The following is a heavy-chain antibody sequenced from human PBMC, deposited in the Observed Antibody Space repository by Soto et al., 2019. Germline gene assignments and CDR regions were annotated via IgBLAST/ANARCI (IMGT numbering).Heavy chain of an antibody. CDR2: IYYSGIT. CDR1: GGSFSGYY. D-gene: IGHD5-18*01. J-gene: IGHJ4*02. V-gene: IGHV4-59*01. Sequence: SETLSLTCAVYGGSFSGYYLSWIRQPPGKGLEWIGYIYYSGITNYNPSLKSRVTILVDTSKNQFSLKLSSVTAADTAVYYCARDRGYSYGYRHYRSFDYWGQGTLVTVSS. CDR3: ARDRGYSYGYRHYRSFDY.